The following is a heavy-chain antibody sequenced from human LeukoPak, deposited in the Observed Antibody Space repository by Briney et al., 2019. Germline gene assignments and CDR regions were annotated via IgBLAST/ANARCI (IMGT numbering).Heavy chain of an antibody. CDR2: IYYSGST. CDR3: ARDQEQRRQYNWFDP. Sequence: SETLSLTCTVSGGSISSSSYYWGWIRQPPGKGLEWIGSIYYSGSTYYNPSLKSRVTISVDTSKNQFSLKLSSVTAADTAVYYCARDQEQRRQYNWFDPWGQGTLVTVSS. V-gene: IGHV4-39*07. CDR1: GGSISSSSYY. J-gene: IGHJ5*02. D-gene: IGHD6-25*01.